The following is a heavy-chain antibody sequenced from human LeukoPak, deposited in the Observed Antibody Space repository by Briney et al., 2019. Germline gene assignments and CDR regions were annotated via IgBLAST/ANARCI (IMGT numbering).Heavy chain of an antibody. CDR2: IHNSGRT. CDR3: ARHGTISSESYFDY. D-gene: IGHD1-14*01. V-gene: IGHV4-59*08. J-gene: IGHJ4*02. Sequence: SETLSLTCSVSGVSVSRYYWSWIRQSPGKGLEWIGYIHNSGRTNYNPSLKSRVTGFVDTSKNQVSLRLSSVTAADTAVYYCARHGTISSESYFDYWGQGALVTVSS. CDR1: GVSVSRYY.